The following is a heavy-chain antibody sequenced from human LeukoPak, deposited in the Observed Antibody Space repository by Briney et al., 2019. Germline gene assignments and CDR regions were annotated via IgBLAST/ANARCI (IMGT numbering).Heavy chain of an antibody. CDR1: GGSISSYY. Sequence: SETLSLTCTVSGGSISSYYWSWIRQPPGKGLEWIGYIYYSGSTNYNPSLKSRVTISVDTSKNQFSLKLSSVTAADTAVYYCARAPTRTASDYYYYGMDVWGQGTTVTVSS. J-gene: IGHJ6*02. D-gene: IGHD1-14*01. CDR3: ARAPTRTASDYYYYGMDV. V-gene: IGHV4-59*12. CDR2: IYYSGST.